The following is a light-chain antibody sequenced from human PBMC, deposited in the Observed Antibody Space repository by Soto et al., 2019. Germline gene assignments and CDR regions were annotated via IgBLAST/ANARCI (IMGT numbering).Light chain of an antibody. V-gene: IGKV3-20*01. Sequence: EIVLKQSPGTLSLSPGERATLYCRASQSVSSSYLAWYQQKPGQAPRLLIYGASSRATGIPDRFSGSGSGTDFTLTISRLEPEDFAVYYCQQYASSPWTFGQGTKVEIK. CDR1: QSVSSSY. J-gene: IGKJ1*01. CDR3: QQYASSPWT. CDR2: GAS.